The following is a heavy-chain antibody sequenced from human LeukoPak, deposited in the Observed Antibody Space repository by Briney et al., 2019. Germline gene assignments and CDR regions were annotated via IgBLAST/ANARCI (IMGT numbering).Heavy chain of an antibody. J-gene: IGHJ4*02. Sequence: SVKGRFTISRDNSKNTLYLQMNSLRAEDTAVYYCAKKYDFWSGYYDYWGQGTLVTVSS. CDR3: AKKYDFWSGYYDY. V-gene: IGHV3-23*01. D-gene: IGHD3-3*01.